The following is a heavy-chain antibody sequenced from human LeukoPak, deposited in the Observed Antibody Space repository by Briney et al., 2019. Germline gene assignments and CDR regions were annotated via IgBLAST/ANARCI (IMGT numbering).Heavy chain of an antibody. J-gene: IGHJ5*02. Sequence: ASVKVSCKASGYTFTSYGISWVRQAPGQGLEWMGWISGYNGYTHYAHNLQGRVTMTTDTSTSTAYMELRSLRSDDTAVYYCARDEARYSSGYYPNWFDPWGQGTLSPSPQ. CDR1: GYTFTSYG. D-gene: IGHD3-22*01. V-gene: IGHV1-18*01. CDR3: ARDEARYSSGYYPNWFDP. CDR2: ISGYNGYT.